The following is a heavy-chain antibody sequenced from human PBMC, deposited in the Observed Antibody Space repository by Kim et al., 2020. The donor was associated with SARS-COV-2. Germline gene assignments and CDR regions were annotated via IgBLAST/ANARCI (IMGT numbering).Heavy chain of an antibody. V-gene: IGHV1-18*01. D-gene: IGHD4-17*01. CDR2: ISAYNGNT. CDR3: ARVYGVLTHFDY. Sequence: ASVKVSCKASGYTFTSYGISWVRQAPGQGLEWMGWISAYNGNTDYVQNLQGRVTMTTDTSTSTAYMELRSLRSDDTAVYYCARVYGVLTHFDYWGQGTLVTVSS. J-gene: IGHJ4*02. CDR1: GYTFTSYG.